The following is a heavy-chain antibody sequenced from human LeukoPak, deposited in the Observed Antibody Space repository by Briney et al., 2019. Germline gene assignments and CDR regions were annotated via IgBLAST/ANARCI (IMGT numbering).Heavy chain of an antibody. Sequence: GGSLRLSCAPSGFTFSSYAMSSVPQAPGKGPEWVSAISGSGGSTYYADSVKGRFTISRDNSKNTLYLQMNSLRAEDTAVYYCAKDINYDIPFDYWGQGTLVTVSS. V-gene: IGHV3-23*01. J-gene: IGHJ4*02. D-gene: IGHD3-22*01. CDR1: GFTFSSYA. CDR2: ISGSGGST. CDR3: AKDINYDIPFDY.